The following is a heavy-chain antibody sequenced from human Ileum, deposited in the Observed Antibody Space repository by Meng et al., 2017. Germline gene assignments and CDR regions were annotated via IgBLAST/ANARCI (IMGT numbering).Heavy chain of an antibody. V-gene: IGHV3-73*02. CDR2: IRSKANNYAT. D-gene: IGHD6-13*01. CDR1: GFSFSDSS. Sequence: EGQLGGSGGGLVQPGGSLKLSCAASGFSFSDSSMHWVRQASGKGLEWVGHIRSKANNYATAYAASVKGRFTISRDESKNTAYLQMSSLKTEDTAVYYCTRLYSAGWGQGTLVTVSS. J-gene: IGHJ4*02. CDR3: TRLYSAG.